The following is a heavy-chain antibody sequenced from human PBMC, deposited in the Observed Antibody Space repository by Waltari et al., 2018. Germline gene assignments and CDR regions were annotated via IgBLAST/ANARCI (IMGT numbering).Heavy chain of an antibody. V-gene: IGHV1-69*10. CDR1: GVTVSSYA. D-gene: IGHD3-22*01. CDR3: ARGRVTMIVVVNYYYMDV. Sequence: QVQLVQYGAEVKKPGSSVKVACKASGVTVSSYAISWGRQAPGQGLEWRGGSSPILGIANYAEKFQGRVTITADKSTSTAYMELSSRRAEDTAVYYCARGRVTMIVVVNYYYMDVWGKGTTVTVSS. CDR2: SSPILGIA. J-gene: IGHJ6*03.